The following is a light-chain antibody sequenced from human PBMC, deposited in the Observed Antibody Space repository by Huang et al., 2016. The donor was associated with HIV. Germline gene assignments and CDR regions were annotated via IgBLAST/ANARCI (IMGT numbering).Light chain of an antibody. CDR1: QSLLHSNGYNY. V-gene: IGKV2-28*01. CDR2: LGS. J-gene: IGKJ1*01. CDR3: MQALQNPWT. Sequence: DIVMTQSPLSLPVTPGEPASISCRSSQSLLHSNGYNYLDWYLQKPGQSPQLLIYLGSNRASGVPYRFSGSGSGTDFTLKISRVEAEDVGVYYCMQALQNPWTFGQGTKVEIK.